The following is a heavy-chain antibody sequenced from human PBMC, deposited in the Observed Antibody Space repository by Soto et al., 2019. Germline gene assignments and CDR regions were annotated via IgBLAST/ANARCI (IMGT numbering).Heavy chain of an antibody. CDR2: MNPDSGHA. CDR3: ARRPHCSGGICYYGLDN. CDR1: GYTFTNSD. Sequence: LVKVSCKASGYTFTNSDINWVRQAPGQGLEWMGWMNPDSGHAAYAQKFQGRVTLTTSTSTSTVYMEMRSLGSEDTAVYYCARRPHCSGGICYYGLDNWGQGTLVTVYS. D-gene: IGHD2-15*01. V-gene: IGHV1-8*01. J-gene: IGHJ4*02.